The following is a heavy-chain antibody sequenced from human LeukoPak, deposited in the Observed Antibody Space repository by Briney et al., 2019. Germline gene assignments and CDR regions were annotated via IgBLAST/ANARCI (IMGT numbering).Heavy chain of an antibody. Sequence: PSETLSLTCSLSGGSISSSSYYWGWIRQPPGKGLEWIGSIYYSGRTYYNPSLKSRVTISVDTSKNQFSLKLSSVTAADTAVYYCARGASYYYDSSGYITLDYWGQGTLVTVSS. J-gene: IGHJ4*02. CDR3: ARGASYYYDSSGYITLDY. V-gene: IGHV4-39*07. CDR1: GGSISSSSYY. D-gene: IGHD3-22*01. CDR2: IYYSGRT.